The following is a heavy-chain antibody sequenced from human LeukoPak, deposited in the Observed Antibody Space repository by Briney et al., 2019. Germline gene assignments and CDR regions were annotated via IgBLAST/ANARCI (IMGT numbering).Heavy chain of an antibody. CDR2: ISAYNGNT. D-gene: IGHD4-17*01. CDR3: ARRAMTTVTTLGFDY. Sequence: ASVKVSCKASGYTFTSYAMNWVRQAPGQGLEWMGWISAYNGNTNYAQKLQGRVTMTTDTSTSTAYMELRSLRSDDTAVYYCARRAMTTVTTLGFDYWGQGTLVTVSS. V-gene: IGHV1-18*01. J-gene: IGHJ4*02. CDR1: GYTFTSYA.